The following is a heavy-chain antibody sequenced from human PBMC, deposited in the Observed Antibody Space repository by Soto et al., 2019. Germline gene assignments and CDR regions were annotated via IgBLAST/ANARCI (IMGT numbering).Heavy chain of an antibody. J-gene: IGHJ6*02. CDR1: GLNLISYV. CDR3: ARAAPTYYDFWSGDGPMDV. CDR2: IWYDGSNK. Sequence: GVSLIVSCAASGLNLISYVMHWVSTAPGKGLEWVAVIWYDGSNKYYADSVKGRFTISRDNSKNTLYLQMNSLRAEDTAVYYCARAAPTYYDFWSGDGPMDVWGQGTTVTVSS. V-gene: IGHV3-33*01. D-gene: IGHD3-3*01.